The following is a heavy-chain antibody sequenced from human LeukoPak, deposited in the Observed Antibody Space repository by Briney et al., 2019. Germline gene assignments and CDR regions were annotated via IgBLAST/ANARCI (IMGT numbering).Heavy chain of an antibody. CDR2: INHSGST. Sequence: SETLSLTCAVYGGSFSGFYWSWIRQPPGKGLERIGEINHSGSTNYSPSLKSRVAMSVDTSKNQFSLKLSSVTAADTAVYYCARRRTTTCYTLVCFYYHCIDVWGNGTTVTVSS. D-gene: IGHD2-2*02. CDR1: GGSFSGFY. J-gene: IGHJ6*03. V-gene: IGHV4-34*01. CDR3: ARRRTTTCYTLVCFYYHCIDV.